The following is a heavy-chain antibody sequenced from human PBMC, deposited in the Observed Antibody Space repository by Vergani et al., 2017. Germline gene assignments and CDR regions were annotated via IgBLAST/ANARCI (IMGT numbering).Heavy chain of an antibody. Sequence: VQLQESGPGLVKPSETLSLTCTVSGGSISSYYWSWIRQPPGEGLEWSGYIYYSGSTNDNPSLKSRVTISVDTSKNQFSLQLSSVTAADTAVYYCAGTTVKSGWQRVLDEPRNMKFDYWGQGTLVTVSS. CDR1: GGSISSYY. CDR3: AGTTVKSGWQRVLDEPRNMKFDY. CDR2: IYYSGST. V-gene: IGHV4-59*01. D-gene: IGHD6-13*01. J-gene: IGHJ4*02.